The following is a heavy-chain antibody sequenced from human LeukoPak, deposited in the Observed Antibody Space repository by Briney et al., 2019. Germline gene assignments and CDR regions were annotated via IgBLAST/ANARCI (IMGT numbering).Heavy chain of an antibody. V-gene: IGHV3-53*01. Sequence: HPGGSLRLSCAASGFTVSSNYMSWVRQAPGKGLEWVSVIYSGGSTYYADSVKGRFTISRDNSKNTLYLRMNSLRAEDTAVYYCARDGPHYDLDYYYGMDVWGQGTTVTVSS. J-gene: IGHJ6*02. CDR1: GFTVSSNY. D-gene: IGHD3-3*01. CDR2: IYSGGST. CDR3: ARDGPHYDLDYYYGMDV.